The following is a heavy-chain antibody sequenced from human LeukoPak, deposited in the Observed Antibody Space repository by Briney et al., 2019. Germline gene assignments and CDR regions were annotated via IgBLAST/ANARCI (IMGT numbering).Heavy chain of an antibody. V-gene: IGHV1-46*01. J-gene: IGHJ4*02. D-gene: IGHD3-22*01. CDR2: INPSGGST. CDR3: AWGAYYYDSSGTQVDC. Sequence: ASVKVSCKASGYTFTSYYMHWVRQAPGQGLEWMGIINPSGGSTSYAQKFQGRVTMTRDMSTSTVYMELSSLRSEDTAVYYCAWGAYYYDSSGTQVDCWGQGTLVTVSS. CDR1: GYTFTSYY.